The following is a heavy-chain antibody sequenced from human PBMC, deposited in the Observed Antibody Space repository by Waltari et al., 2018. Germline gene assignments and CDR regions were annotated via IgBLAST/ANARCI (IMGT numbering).Heavy chain of an antibody. CDR1: GYTFIGYY. D-gene: IGHD1-26*01. CDR2: IIPNSGDT. CDR3: VKDRGTFSFDY. Sequence: QVQLMQSGAEVKKPGASMKVSCKASGYTFIGYYIHWVRQAPGQGLEWMGWIIPNSGDTSYAQNFQDRVTMTRDTSISTAYMDLSRLRSDDTAVYYCVKDRGTFSFDYWGQGALVTVSS. V-gene: IGHV1-2*02. J-gene: IGHJ4*02.